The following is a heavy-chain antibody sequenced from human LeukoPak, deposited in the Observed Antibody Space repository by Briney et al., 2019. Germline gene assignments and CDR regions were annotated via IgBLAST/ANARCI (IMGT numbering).Heavy chain of an antibody. CDR2: IYYSGST. CDR3: ARDGDYGGNGRGNWFDP. D-gene: IGHD4-23*01. Sequence: SETLSLTCTVSGGSISSSSYYWGWIRQPPGKGLEWIGSIYYSGSTYYNPSLKSRVAISVDTSKNQFSLKLSSVTAADTAVYYCARDGDYGGNGRGNWFDPWGQGTLVTVSS. CDR1: GGSISSSSYY. V-gene: IGHV4-39*07. J-gene: IGHJ5*02.